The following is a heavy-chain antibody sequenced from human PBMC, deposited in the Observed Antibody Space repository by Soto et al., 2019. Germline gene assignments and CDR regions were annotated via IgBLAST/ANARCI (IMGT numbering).Heavy chain of an antibody. CDR3: ASSRTPQGGFDP. Sequence: PSETLSLTCAVSGGSISSGGYSWSWIRQPPGKGLEWIGYIYHSGSTYYNPSLKSRVTISVDRSKNQFSLKLSSVTAADTAVYYCASSRTPQGGFDPWGQGTLVTVSS. J-gene: IGHJ5*02. CDR2: IYHSGST. D-gene: IGHD2-2*01. CDR1: GGSISSGGYS. V-gene: IGHV4-30-2*01.